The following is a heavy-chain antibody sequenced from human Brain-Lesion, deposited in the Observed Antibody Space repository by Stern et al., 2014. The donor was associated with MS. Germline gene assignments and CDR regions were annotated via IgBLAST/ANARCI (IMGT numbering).Heavy chain of an antibody. J-gene: IGHJ4*02. Sequence: EVQLVESGGVVVQPGGSLRLSCAASGFTFDDYAMHWVRQAPGKGLEWVSLITWDGGRTSYTDSVKGRFSISRDNRKSFLYLQMNSLRPEDTALYYCAGGLGFWGRGTLVTVSS. CDR3: AGGLGF. CDR1: GFTFDDYA. CDR2: ITWDGGRT. V-gene: IGHV3-43D*03. D-gene: IGHD2-21*01.